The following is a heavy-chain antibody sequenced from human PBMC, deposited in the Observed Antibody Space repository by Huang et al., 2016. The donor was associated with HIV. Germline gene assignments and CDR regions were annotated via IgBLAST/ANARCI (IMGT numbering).Heavy chain of an antibody. CDR2: IIPIVGTA. CDR1: GGTFSSYA. CDR3: ARARGYYDSSVSYYFDY. Sequence: QVQLVQSGAEVKKPGSSVKVSCKASGGTFSSYAISWVRQAPGQGLEWMGGIIPIVGTANYAQKFQGRVMITADESTSTAYMELSSLRSEDTAVYYCARARGYYDSSVSYYFDYWGQGTLVTVSS. D-gene: IGHD3-22*01. J-gene: IGHJ4*02. V-gene: IGHV1-69*13.